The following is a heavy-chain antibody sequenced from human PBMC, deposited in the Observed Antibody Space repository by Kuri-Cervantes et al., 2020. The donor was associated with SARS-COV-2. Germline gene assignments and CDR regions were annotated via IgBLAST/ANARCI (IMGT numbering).Heavy chain of an antibody. D-gene: IGHD3-16*02. V-gene: IGHV3-7*01. J-gene: IGHJ4*02. CDR2: IKQDGSEK. CDR3: ARDILSFLGTHYFDY. CDR1: GFTFDDYG. Sequence: GGSLRLSCAASGFTFDDYGMSWVRQAPGKGLEWVANIKQDGSEKYYVDSVKGRFTISRDNAKNSLYLQMNSLRAEDTAVYYCARDILSFLGTHYFDYWGQGTLVTVSS.